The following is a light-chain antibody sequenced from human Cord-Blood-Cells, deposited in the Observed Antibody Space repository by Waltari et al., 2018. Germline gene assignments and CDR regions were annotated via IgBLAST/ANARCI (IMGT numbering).Light chain of an antibody. V-gene: IGKV3-11*01. J-gene: IGKJ2*03. Sequence: EIVLTQSPATLSLSPGERATLSCRASQSVSSYLAWYQQKPGQAPRLLIYDASNRATGIPARFSGSGSGTDFTLTISSLESEDVAVYYCQQRSNWYSFGQGTKLEI. CDR3: QQRSNWYS. CDR2: DAS. CDR1: QSVSSY.